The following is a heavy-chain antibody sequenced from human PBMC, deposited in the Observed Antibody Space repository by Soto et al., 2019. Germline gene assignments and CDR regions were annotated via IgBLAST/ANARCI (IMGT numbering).Heavy chain of an antibody. V-gene: IGHV1-18*01. CDR1: GYTFSSYF. Sequence: QVQLVQSGAEVKKPGASVKVSCKASGYTFSSYFISWVRQAPGQGLEWMGWISAYNGNTNYAQNLQGRVTMTTDTSTSTAYMELRSLRSDGRAVCSGARALPPVDCWGQGTLVTVSS. CDR3: ARALPPVDC. J-gene: IGHJ4*02. CDR2: ISAYNGNT.